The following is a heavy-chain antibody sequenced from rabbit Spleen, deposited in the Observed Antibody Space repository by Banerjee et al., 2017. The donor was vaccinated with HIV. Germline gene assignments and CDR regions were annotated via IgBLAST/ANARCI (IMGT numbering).Heavy chain of an antibody. CDR3: ARDGAGGSYFAL. V-gene: IGHV1S45*01. CDR2: INTITGKA. Sequence: QEQLVESGGGLVTLGGSLKLSCKASGIDFSSGYYMCWVRQAPGKGLEWIGCINTITGKAVYASWAKGRFTMSRTPSTTVTLQMTSLTVADTATYFCARDGAGGSYFALWGPGTLVTVS. D-gene: IGHD8-1*01. CDR1: GIDFSSGYY. J-gene: IGHJ4*01.